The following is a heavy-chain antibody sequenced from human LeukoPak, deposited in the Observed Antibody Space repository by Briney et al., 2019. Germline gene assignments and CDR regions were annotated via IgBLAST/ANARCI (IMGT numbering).Heavy chain of an antibody. D-gene: IGHD5-18*01. Sequence: PSETLSLTCTVSGGSISSYYWSWIRQPPGKGLEWIGYIYYSGSTNHNPSLKSRVTISVDTSKNQFSLKLSSVTAADTAVYYCARRGYSYGSRGAFDIWGQGTMVTVSS. J-gene: IGHJ3*02. V-gene: IGHV4-59*01. CDR2: IYYSGST. CDR3: ARRGYSYGSRGAFDI. CDR1: GGSISSYY.